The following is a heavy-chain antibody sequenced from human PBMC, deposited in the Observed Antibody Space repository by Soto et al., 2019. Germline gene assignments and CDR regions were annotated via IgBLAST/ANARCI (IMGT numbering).Heavy chain of an antibody. CDR2: TYWTDDK. J-gene: IGHJ3*02. D-gene: IGHD3-16*01. CDR1: GFSLTTTGAG. Sequence: QITLKESGPTLVKPTQTLTLTCTFSGFSLTTTGAGVGWIRQPPGKALEWLALTYWTDDKRYRPSLKSRLTITKDTSKNQVVLTMTNMAPVDTATDYCAYSRVWEYSFEIWGQGTMVTVSS. CDR3: AYSRVWEYSFEI. V-gene: IGHV2-5*01.